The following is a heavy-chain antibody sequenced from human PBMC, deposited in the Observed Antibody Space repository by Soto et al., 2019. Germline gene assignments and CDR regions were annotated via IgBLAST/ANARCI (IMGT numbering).Heavy chain of an antibody. Sequence: GGSLRLSCAASGFTFSSYWMHWVRQAPGKGLVWVSRINSDGSSTSYADSVKGRFTISRDNAKNTLYLQMNSLRAEDTAVYYCARVMDRHAGDYAFDIWGQGTRVTASS. CDR3: ARVMDRHAGDYAFDI. J-gene: IGHJ3*02. CDR1: GFTFSSYW. CDR2: INSDGSST. V-gene: IGHV3-74*01. D-gene: IGHD2-21*01.